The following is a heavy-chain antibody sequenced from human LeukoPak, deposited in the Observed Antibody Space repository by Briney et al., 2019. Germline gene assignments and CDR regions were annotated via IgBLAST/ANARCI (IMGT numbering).Heavy chain of an antibody. D-gene: IGHD6-13*01. J-gene: IGHJ4*02. V-gene: IGHV1-2*02. CDR3: ARESPNSSSWPYFDY. CDR2: INHNSGGT. CDR1: GYTFTGYY. Sequence: ASVYVSCTASGYTFTGYYMHWMRQAPGQGLEWMGWINHNSGGTNYAQKFKGRVTMTRDTSISTAYMELSRLRSDDTAVYYCARESPNSSSWPYFDYWGQGTLVTVSS.